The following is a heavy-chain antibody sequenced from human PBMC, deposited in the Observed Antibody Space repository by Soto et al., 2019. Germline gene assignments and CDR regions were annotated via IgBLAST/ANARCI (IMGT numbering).Heavy chain of an antibody. V-gene: IGHV1-8*02. CDR1: GYTFINFD. CDR3: ARMASAGTLNWFDP. CDR2: MNPGSGKT. Sequence: ASVKVSCKASGYTFINFDISWVRQAAGQGLEWLGWMNPGSGKTGYASKFQGRVAMTRDASTGTSHLELSSLTSDDTAVYYCARMASAGTLNWFDPWGQGTLVTAPQ. J-gene: IGHJ5*02. D-gene: IGHD6-13*01.